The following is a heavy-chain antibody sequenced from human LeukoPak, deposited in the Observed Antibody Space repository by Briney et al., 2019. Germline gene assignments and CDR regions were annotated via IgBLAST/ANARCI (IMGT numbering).Heavy chain of an antibody. CDR1: GGSISSGDYY. Sequence: PSETLSLTCTVSGGSISSGDYYWSWIRQPPGKGLEWIGYIYYSGSTYYNPSLESRVTISVDTSKNQFSLKLSSVTAADTAVYYCASLMIFGGKVDYWGQGTLVTVSS. V-gene: IGHV4-30-4*01. CDR2: IYYSGST. J-gene: IGHJ4*02. D-gene: IGHD3/OR15-3a*01. CDR3: ASLMIFGGKVDY.